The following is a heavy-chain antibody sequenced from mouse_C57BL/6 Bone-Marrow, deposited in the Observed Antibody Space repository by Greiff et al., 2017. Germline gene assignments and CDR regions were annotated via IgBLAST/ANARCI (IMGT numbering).Heavy chain of an antibody. V-gene: IGHV1-81*01. J-gene: IGHJ2*01. Sequence: QVQLQQSGAELARPGASVKLSCKASGYTFTSYGISWVKQRTGQGLEWIGEIYPRSGNTYYNEKFKGKATLTADKSSSTAYMELRSLTSEDSAIYFCARGDYDYDGYFDYWGQGTTLTVSS. CDR2: IYPRSGNT. CDR1: GYTFTSYG. CDR3: ARGDYDYDGYFDY. D-gene: IGHD2-4*01.